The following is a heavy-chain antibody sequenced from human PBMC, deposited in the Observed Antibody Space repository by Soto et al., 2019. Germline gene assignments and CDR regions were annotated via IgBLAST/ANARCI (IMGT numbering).Heavy chain of an antibody. CDR3: ARDGRIPGYSSGWYYGAFDI. V-gene: IGHV4-31*03. Sequence: QVQLQESGPGLVKPSQTLSLTCTVSGGSISSGGYYWSWIRQHPGKGLEWIGYIYYSGSTYYNPSRKSRVTISVDTSKNQFSLKLSSVTAADTAVYYCARDGRIPGYSSGWYYGAFDIWGQGTMVTVSS. CDR1: GGSISSGGYY. D-gene: IGHD6-19*01. J-gene: IGHJ3*02. CDR2: IYYSGST.